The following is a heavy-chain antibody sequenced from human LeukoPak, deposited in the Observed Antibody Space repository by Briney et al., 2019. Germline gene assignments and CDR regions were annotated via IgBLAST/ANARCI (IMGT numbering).Heavy chain of an antibody. J-gene: IGHJ5*02. D-gene: IGHD2-15*01. CDR1: GYTFTGYY. V-gene: IGHV1-2*06. CDR2: INPNSGGT. CDR3: ARARATIVVVVAAWKNWFDP. Sequence: ASVKVSCKASGYTFTGYYMHWVRQAPGQGLEWMGRINPNSGGTNYAQKLQGRVTMTRDTSISTAYMELSRLRSDDTAVYYCARARATIVVVVAAWKNWFDPWGQGTLVAVSS.